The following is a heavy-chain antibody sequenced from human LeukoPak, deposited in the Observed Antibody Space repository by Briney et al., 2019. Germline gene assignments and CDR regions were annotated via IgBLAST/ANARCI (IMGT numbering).Heavy chain of an antibody. CDR3: ARLPRSGSYYNVYYYYMDV. D-gene: IGHD3-10*01. Sequence: PPETLSLTCTVSGGSISSYYWSWIRQPPGKGLEWIGYIYTSGSTNYNPSLKSRVTISVDTSKNQFSLKLSSVTAADTAVYYCARLPRSGSYYNVYYYYMDVWGKGTTVTVSS. V-gene: IGHV4-4*09. J-gene: IGHJ6*03. CDR1: GGSISSYY. CDR2: IYTSGST.